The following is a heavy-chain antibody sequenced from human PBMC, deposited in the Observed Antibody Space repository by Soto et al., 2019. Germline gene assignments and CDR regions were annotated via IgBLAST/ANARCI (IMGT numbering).Heavy chain of an antibody. D-gene: IGHD6-13*01. V-gene: IGHV1-69*04. CDR1: GGTLSSYT. Sequence: SVKVSCKASGGTLSSYTISWVRQAPGQGLEWMGRIIPILGIANYAQKFQGRVTITADKSTSTAYMELSSLRSEDTAVYYCARDQGAIAAAGTWGQGTLVTVSS. CDR2: IIPILGIA. CDR3: ARDQGAIAAAGT. J-gene: IGHJ5*02.